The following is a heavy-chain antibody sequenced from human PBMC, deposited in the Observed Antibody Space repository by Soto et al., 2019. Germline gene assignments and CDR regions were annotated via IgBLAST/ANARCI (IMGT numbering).Heavy chain of an antibody. CDR3: ARDEYLVDTAISSGSDY. J-gene: IGHJ4*02. D-gene: IGHD5-18*01. CDR2: IIPILGIA. CDR1: GGTFSSYT. Sequence: ASVKVSCKASGGTFSSYTISWVRQAPGQGLEWMGRIIPILGIANYAQKFQGRVTITADKSTSTAYMELSSLRSEDTAVYYCARDEYLVDTAISSGSDYWGQGTLVTVSS. V-gene: IGHV1-69*04.